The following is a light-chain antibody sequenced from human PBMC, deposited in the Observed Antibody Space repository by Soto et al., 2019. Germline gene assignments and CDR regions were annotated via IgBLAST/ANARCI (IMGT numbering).Light chain of an antibody. V-gene: IGKV3-15*01. Sequence: EIVMTQSPATLSVSPGERATLSCRASQSVSSNLAWYQQKPGQAPRLLIYGASTRATGIPARFSGSGSGSEFTLTISSLQSEDFEVYYCQQYNNWPSLTFGRGTKVEIK. CDR1: QSVSSN. CDR3: QQYNNWPSLT. CDR2: GAS. J-gene: IGKJ4*01.